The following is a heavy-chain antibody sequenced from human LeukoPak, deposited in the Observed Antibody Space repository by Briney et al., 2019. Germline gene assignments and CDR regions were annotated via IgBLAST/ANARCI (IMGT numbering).Heavy chain of an antibody. CDR1: GGSISSYY. J-gene: IGHJ6*02. D-gene: IGHD5-18*01. Sequence: SETLSLTCTVSGGSISSYYWSWIRQPPGKGLEWIGYIYYSGSTNYNPSLKSRVTISVDTSKNQFSLKLSSVTAADTAVYYCARGGYSYGLYYYYYGMDVWGQGTTVTVSS. V-gene: IGHV4-59*08. CDR3: ARGGYSYGLYYYYYGMDV. CDR2: IYYSGST.